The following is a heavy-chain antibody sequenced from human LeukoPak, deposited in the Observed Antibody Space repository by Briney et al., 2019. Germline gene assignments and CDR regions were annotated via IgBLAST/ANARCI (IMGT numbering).Heavy chain of an antibody. D-gene: IGHD6-13*01. CDR3: ARGTLIAAAVYYFDY. Sequence: PSETLSLTCAVYGGSFSGYYWSWIRQPPGKGLEWMGEINHSGSTNYNPSLKSRVTISVDTSKNQFSLKLSSVTAADTAVYYCARGTLIAAAVYYFDYWGQGTLVTVSS. J-gene: IGHJ4*02. V-gene: IGHV4-34*01. CDR2: INHSGST. CDR1: GGSFSGYY.